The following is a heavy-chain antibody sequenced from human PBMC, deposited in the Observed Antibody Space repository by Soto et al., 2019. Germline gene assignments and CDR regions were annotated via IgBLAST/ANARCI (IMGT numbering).Heavy chain of an antibody. CDR1: GFTFSGYA. CDR3: ARDLPPVVLTYYTDMDV. J-gene: IGHJ6*02. V-gene: IGHV3-30-3*01. Sequence: QVQLVESGGGVVQPGRSLRLSCAASGFTFSGYALHWVRQAPGKGLEWVAVISGDGSNQYYADSVKGRFTISRDNSKNTLYIQINSLRAEDTAVYYCARDLPPVVLTYYTDMDVWGQGTTVTVSS. CDR2: ISGDGSNQ. D-gene: IGHD3-9*01.